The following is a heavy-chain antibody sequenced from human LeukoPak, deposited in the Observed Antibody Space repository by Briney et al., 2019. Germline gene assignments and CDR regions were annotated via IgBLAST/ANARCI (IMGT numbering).Heavy chain of an antibody. CDR1: GYTLTGYY. CDR3: ARELRRSYSSSDFDY. J-gene: IGHJ4*02. CDR2: INPNSGGT. Sequence: ASVKVSCKASGYTLTGYYMHWVRQAPGQGLEWMGWINPNSGGTNYAQKFQGRVTMTRDTSTSTAYMELSRLRSDDTAVYYCARELRRSYSSSDFDYWGQGTLVTVSS. V-gene: IGHV1-2*02. D-gene: IGHD6-6*01.